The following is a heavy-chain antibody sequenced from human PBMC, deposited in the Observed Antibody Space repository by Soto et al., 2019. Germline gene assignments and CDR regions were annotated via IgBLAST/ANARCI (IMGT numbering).Heavy chain of an antibody. D-gene: IGHD3-10*01. CDR1: GFNFRMYE. CDR3: ARYGTRGDW. Sequence: QAGESLRLSCQASGFNFRMYEMHWVRKAPGEGLEWVSYISSSGLTTYYADFAEGRFTISRDNAKDSLYLHLNSLRVGDTAVYYCARYGTRGDWWGLGTQVTVSS. V-gene: IGHV3-48*03. J-gene: IGHJ5*01. CDR2: ISSSGLTT.